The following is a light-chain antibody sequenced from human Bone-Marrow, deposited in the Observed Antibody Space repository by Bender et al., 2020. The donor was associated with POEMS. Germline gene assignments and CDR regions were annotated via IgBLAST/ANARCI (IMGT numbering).Light chain of an antibody. V-gene: IGLV2-14*02. J-gene: IGLJ3*02. CDR3: SSYAGTNTWV. CDR2: EGS. Sequence: QSALTQPASVSGSPGQSITISCTGTSSDVGSYNLVSWYQQHPGKAPKLMIYEGSKRPSGVPDRFSGSKSGNTASLTVSGLQADDEAHYYCSSYAGTNTWVFGGGTKVTVL. CDR1: SSDVGSYNL.